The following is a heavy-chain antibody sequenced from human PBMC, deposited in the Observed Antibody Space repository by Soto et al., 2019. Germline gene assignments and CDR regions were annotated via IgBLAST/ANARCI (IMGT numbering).Heavy chain of an antibody. CDR3: AVDSSGYTADYHYYYGMDV. V-gene: IGHV1-18*01. CDR2: ISPYTGNT. J-gene: IGHJ6*02. CDR1: GYDFIRFG. Sequence: ASVKFSCKTSGYDFIRFGISWVRQAPGQGLDWLGWISPYTGNTKYPQKVQGRVTMTTDTSTSTAYVELRSLRSDDTAVYYCAVDSSGYTADYHYYYGMDVWGQGTTVTVSS. D-gene: IGHD3-22*01.